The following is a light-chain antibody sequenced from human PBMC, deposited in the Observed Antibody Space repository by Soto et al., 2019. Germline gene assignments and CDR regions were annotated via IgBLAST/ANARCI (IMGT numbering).Light chain of an antibody. J-gene: IGKJ1*01. CDR1: QSVSSN. V-gene: IGKV3-15*01. Sequence: EIVMTQSPATLSVSPGERATLSCRASQSVSSNLAWYQQKPGQAPRLLIYDASSRATGIPVRFSGSGSGTEFTLTISSLQSEDFAVYYCQQYNNWGTFGQGTKVEIK. CDR2: DAS. CDR3: QQYNNWGT.